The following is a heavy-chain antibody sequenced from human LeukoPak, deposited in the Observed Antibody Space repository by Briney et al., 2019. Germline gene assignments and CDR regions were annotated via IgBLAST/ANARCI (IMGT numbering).Heavy chain of an antibody. D-gene: IGHD3-16*02. J-gene: IGHJ4*02. CDR1: GFTFSDYY. Sequence: GGSLRLSCAASGFTFSDYYMSWIRQAPGKGLEWVSYISSSSSTIYYADSVKGRFTITRDNAKNSLYLQMNSLRAEDTAVYYCARAHHRRVYDYVWGSYPYWGQGTLVTVSS. CDR3: ARAHHRRVYDYVWGSYPY. CDR2: ISSSSSTI. V-gene: IGHV3-11*04.